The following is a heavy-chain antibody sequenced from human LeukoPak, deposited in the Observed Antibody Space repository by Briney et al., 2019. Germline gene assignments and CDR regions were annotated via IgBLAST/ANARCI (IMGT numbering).Heavy chain of an antibody. D-gene: IGHD2-15*01. J-gene: IGHJ6*02. Sequence: ASVKVSCKASGYTFTSYGISWVRQAPGQGLEWMGWISAYNGSTNYAQKLQGRVTMTTDTSTSTAYMELRSLRSDDTAVYYCARDIVVVVAHFSCYYYGMDVWGQGTTVTVSS. CDR2: ISAYNGST. CDR1: GYTFTSYG. CDR3: ARDIVVVVAHFSCYYYGMDV. V-gene: IGHV1-18*01.